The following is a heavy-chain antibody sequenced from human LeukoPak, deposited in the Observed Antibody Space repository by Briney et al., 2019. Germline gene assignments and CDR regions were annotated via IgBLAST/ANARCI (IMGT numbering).Heavy chain of an antibody. CDR2: ISGSGGST. J-gene: IGHJ5*02. D-gene: IGHD6-19*01. CDR3: APLRLIAVAGRGGFDP. CDR1: GFTFSSYA. Sequence: GGSLRLSCAASGFTFSSYAMSWVRQAPGKGLEWVSAISGSGGSTYYADSVKGRFTISRHNSKNTLYLQMNSLRAEDTAVYYCAPLRLIAVAGRGGFDPWGQGTLVTVSS. V-gene: IGHV3-23*01.